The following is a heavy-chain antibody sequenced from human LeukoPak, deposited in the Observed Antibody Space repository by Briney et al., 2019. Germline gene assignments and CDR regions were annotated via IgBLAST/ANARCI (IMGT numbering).Heavy chain of an antibody. J-gene: IGHJ4*02. CDR3: ARNILTGYYDY. Sequence: TVKVSCKASGGTFNNYNIMWVRQAPGQGLEWMGRIVPMLGVTNYAQKFQDRVKITADKFTNTAYIELSSLRSEDTAVYYSARNILTGYYDYWGQGTLFTVSS. V-gene: IGHV1-69*02. D-gene: IGHD3-9*01. CDR2: IVPMLGVT. CDR1: GGTFNNYN.